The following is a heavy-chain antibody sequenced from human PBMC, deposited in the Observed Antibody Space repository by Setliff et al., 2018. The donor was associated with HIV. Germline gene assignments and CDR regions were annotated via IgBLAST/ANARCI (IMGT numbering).Heavy chain of an antibody. Sequence: SETLSLTCTVSGVSISSTNSYRGWIRQPPGKGLEWIGNVVYTGHTYYNPALKSRLIISVETSKNQFSLKLTSVTAADTAVYYCARPQLGRGGGSHFVYWGQGALVTVSS. CDR2: VVYTGHT. D-gene: IGHD3-16*01. CDR3: ARPQLGRGGGSHFVY. V-gene: IGHV4-39*01. J-gene: IGHJ4*02. CDR1: GVSISSTNSY.